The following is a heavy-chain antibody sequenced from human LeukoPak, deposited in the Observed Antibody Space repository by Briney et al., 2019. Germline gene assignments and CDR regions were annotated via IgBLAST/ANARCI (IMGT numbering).Heavy chain of an antibody. CDR3: ARDDRPSVKHGDWADY. CDR1: GYTFTSYG. CDR2: VSAYNGNT. V-gene: IGHV1-18*04. D-gene: IGHD4-17*01. J-gene: IGHJ4*02. Sequence: ASMKVSCKASGYTFTSYGISWVRQAPGQGLEWMGWVSAYNGNTNYAQKLQGRVTMTTDTSTSTAYMELRSLRSDDTAVYYCARDDRPSVKHGDWADYWGQGTLVTVSS.